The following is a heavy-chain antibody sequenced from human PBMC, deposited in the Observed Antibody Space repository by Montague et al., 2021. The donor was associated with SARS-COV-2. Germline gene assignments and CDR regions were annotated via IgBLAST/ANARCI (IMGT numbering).Heavy chain of an antibody. D-gene: IGHD4-11*01. J-gene: IGHJ4*02. CDR1: GVSITSTNW. CDR2: ISYGGIA. Sequence: SETLSLTCAVSGVSITSTNWWSLVRQPPWKGLEWIGEISYGGIATXNPXLKSRATISMDRSRNLFSLKLSSVTAADTAIYYCAGKVLTVPADYWGQGTLVTVS. CDR3: AGKVLTVPADY. V-gene: IGHV4-4*02.